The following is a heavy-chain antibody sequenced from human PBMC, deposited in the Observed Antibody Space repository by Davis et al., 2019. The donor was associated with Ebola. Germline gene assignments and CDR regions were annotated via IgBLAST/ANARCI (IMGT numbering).Heavy chain of an antibody. V-gene: IGHV3-30*03. D-gene: IGHD6-19*01. J-gene: IGHJ4*02. CDR3: ARPGIAVAVSYYFDY. CDR2: ISYDGSNK. CDR1: GFNFSLYG. Sequence: GGSLRLSCVASGFNFSLYGMHWVRQAPDKGLEWVAVISYDGSNKYYADSVKGRFTISRDNSKNTLYLQMNSLRAEDTAVYYCARPGIAVAVSYYFDYWGQGTLVTVSS.